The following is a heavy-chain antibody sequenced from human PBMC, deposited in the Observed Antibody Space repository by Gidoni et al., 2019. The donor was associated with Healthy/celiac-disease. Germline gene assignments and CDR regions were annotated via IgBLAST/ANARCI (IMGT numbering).Heavy chain of an antibody. D-gene: IGHD1-20*01. CDR2: IYYSGST. V-gene: IGHV4-39*01. J-gene: IGHJ5*02. CDR3: ARQSRITGTTWWWFDP. Sequence: QLQLQESGPGLVKPSETLSLTCTVSGGSISSSSYYWGWIRQPPGKGLEWIGSIYYSGSTYYNPSFKSRVTISVDTSKNQFSLKLSSVTAADTAVYYCARQSRITGTTWWWFDPWGQGTLVTVSS. CDR1: GGSISSSSYY.